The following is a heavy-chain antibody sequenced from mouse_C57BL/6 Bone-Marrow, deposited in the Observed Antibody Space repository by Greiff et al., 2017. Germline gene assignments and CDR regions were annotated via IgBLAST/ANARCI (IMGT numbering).Heavy chain of an antibody. CDR3: AKNRSDSNFYFDY. Sequence: VQLQESGPGLVQPSQSLSITCTVSGFSLTSYGVHWVRQSPGKGLEWLGVIWRGGSTDYNAAYMSRLSITKDNTTGQVFFKMNSLQADNTAIYYCAKNRSDSNFYFDYWGQGTTLTVSS. J-gene: IGHJ2*01. CDR2: IWRGGST. V-gene: IGHV2-5*01. CDR1: GFSLTSYG. D-gene: IGHD2-5*01.